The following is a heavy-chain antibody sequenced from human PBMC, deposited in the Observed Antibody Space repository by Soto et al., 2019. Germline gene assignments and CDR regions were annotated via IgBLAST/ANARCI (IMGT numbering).Heavy chain of an antibody. CDR2: ISGSGGST. CDR3: ARHGLLWFGELSYWFDP. D-gene: IGHD3-10*01. Sequence: EVQLLESGGGLVQPGGSLRLSCAASGFTFSSYAMSWVRQAPGKGLEWVSAISGSGGSTYYADSVKGRFTISRDNSKNTLYLQMNSLRAEDTAVYYCARHGLLWFGELSYWFDPWGQGTLVTVSS. V-gene: IGHV3-23*01. CDR1: GFTFSSYA. J-gene: IGHJ5*02.